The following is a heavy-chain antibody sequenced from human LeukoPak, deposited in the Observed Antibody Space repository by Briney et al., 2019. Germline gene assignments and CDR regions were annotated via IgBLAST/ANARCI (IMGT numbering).Heavy chain of an antibody. V-gene: IGHV4-4*09. CDR3: ARIPLGYSGAYYFDY. CDR1: RGSISGSIRSCY. CDR2: ISSSGSV. D-gene: IGHD5-12*01. Sequence: KPSETLSLTCTVSRGSISGSIRSCYWSWLRQPPGKGLEWIGYISSSGSVNDNPSLRSRVTISVDTSKNQFFLNLSSVSAADTAVYYCARIPLGYSGAYYFDYWGQGTLVTVSP. J-gene: IGHJ4*02.